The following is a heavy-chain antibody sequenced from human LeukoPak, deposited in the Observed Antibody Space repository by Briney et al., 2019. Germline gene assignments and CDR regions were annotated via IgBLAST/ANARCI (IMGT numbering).Heavy chain of an antibody. Sequence: GGSLRLSCAASGFTFSSYGMHWVRQAPGKGLEWVAVISYDGSNKYYADSVKGRFTISRDNSKNTLYLQMNSLRAEDTAVYYCATFGESPYYYYYMDVWGKGTTVTVSS. CDR3: ATFGESPYYYYYMDV. CDR1: GFTFSSYG. CDR2: ISYDGSNK. D-gene: IGHD3-10*01. J-gene: IGHJ6*03. V-gene: IGHV3-30*03.